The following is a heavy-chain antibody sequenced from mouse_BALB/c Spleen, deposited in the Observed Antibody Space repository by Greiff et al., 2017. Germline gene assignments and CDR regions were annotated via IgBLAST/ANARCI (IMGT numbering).Heavy chain of an antibody. J-gene: IGHJ4*01. D-gene: IGHD3-2*02. CDR3: ARRTEGYYAMDY. CDR2: INPSTGYT. Sequence: VQLQQSGAELAKPGASVKMSCKASGYTFTSYWMHWVKQRPGQGLEWIGYINPSTGYTEYNQKFKDKATLTADKSSSTAYMQLSSLTSEDSAVYYCARRTEGYYAMDYWGQGTSVTVSS. CDR1: GYTFTSYW. V-gene: IGHV1-7*01.